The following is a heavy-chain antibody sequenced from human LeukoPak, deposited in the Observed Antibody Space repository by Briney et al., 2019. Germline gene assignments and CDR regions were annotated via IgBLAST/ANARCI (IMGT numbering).Heavy chain of an antibody. CDR1: GFTFSSQW. J-gene: IGHJ6*03. CDR2: VNQGGTEK. CDR3: AREHYFYHMDG. Sequence: SGGSLRLSCAASGFTFSSQWMSWVRQAPGEGLEWVANVNQGGTEKYYVDSVKGRFTISRDNAENSLYLQMNSLRAEDTAVYYCAREHYFYHMDGWGEGTTVTVSS. V-gene: IGHV3-7*01.